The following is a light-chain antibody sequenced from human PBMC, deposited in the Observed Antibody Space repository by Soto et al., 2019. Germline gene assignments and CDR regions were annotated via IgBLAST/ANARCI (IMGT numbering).Light chain of an antibody. CDR1: QSVDSY. CDR2: DAS. Sequence: ETVLTQSPATLSLSPGERATLSCRASQSVDSYLAWYQQKPGQAPRLLIYDASNRASGIPARFSGSGSGTDFALTISSLVPEDFAVYYCQQRRRWPITFGQGTRLEIK. V-gene: IGKV3-11*01. J-gene: IGKJ5*01. CDR3: QQRRRWPIT.